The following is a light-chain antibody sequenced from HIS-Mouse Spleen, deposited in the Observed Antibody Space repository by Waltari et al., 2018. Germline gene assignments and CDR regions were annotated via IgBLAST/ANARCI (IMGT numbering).Light chain of an antibody. V-gene: IGLV2-23*01. Sequence: QSALTQPASVSGSPGQSITISCTGTSSDVGSYHLVSWYQQHPSKAPKLMSYEGSKRPSGVSNRFSGSKSGNTASLTISGLQAEDEADYYCCSYAGSSTWVFGGGTKLTVL. CDR3: CSYAGSSTWV. CDR2: EGS. J-gene: IGLJ3*02. CDR1: SSDVGSYHL.